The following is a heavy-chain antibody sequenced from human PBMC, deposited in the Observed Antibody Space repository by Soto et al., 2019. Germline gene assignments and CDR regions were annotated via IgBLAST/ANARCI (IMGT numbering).Heavy chain of an antibody. J-gene: IGHJ4*02. CDR1: GFTFSDYY. Sequence: QVQLVESGGGLVKPGGSLRLSCAASGFTFSDYYMIWIRQAPGKGLEWVSYMSSSGYTIYYADFVKGRFTISRDNAKNSLYLQMNSLRAEDTAVYYCAKVVGTYGAVPDYFDYRGQGTLVTVSS. CDR3: AKVVGTYGAVPDYFDY. V-gene: IGHV3-11*01. CDR2: MSSSGYTI. D-gene: IGHD1-26*01.